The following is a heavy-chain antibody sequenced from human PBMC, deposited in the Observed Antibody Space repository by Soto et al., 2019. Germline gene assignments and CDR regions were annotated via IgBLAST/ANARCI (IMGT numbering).Heavy chain of an antibody. J-gene: IGHJ4*02. D-gene: IGHD3-10*01. CDR3: AKDRSLVRGPMPY. CDR1: GFTLSSYG. Sequence: VGSLRLSCAASGFTLSSYGMHRVRQAPGKGLEWVAVISYDGSNKYYADSVKGRFTISRDNSKNTLYLQMNSLRAEDTAVYYCAKDRSLVRGPMPYWGQGTLVTVSS. V-gene: IGHV3-30*18. CDR2: ISYDGSNK.